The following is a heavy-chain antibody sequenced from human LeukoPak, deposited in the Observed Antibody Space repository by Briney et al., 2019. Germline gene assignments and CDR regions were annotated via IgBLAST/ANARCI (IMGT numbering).Heavy chain of an antibody. CDR2: IIPNSGGT. D-gene: IGHD1-26*01. Sequence: GASVKVSCKASGYTFTGYYMHWVRQAPGQGLEWMGRIIPNSGGTNYAQKFQARVTMTRDTSISTAYMELSRLRSDDTAVYYCARDGGIVGATLYYFDYWGQGTLVTVSS. CDR1: GYTFTGYY. J-gene: IGHJ4*02. V-gene: IGHV1-2*06. CDR3: ARDGGIVGATLYYFDY.